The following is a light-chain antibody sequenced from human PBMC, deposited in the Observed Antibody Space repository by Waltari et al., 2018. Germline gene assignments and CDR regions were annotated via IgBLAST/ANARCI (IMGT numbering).Light chain of an antibody. CDR2: STY. CDR1: QTVRTIA. V-gene: IGKV3-20*01. J-gene: IGKJ4*01. Sequence: EIVLTQSPGTLSLSPGDRATLSCRASQTVRTIALSWYQQKPGQAPRVLIYSTYHRATGIPDRFSGSGSGTDFTLTINRLAPEDFAMYYCQQYDGIVVTFGGGTKVEI. CDR3: QQYDGIVVT.